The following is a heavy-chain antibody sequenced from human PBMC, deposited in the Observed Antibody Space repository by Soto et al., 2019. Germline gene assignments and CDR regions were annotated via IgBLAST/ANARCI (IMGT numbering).Heavy chain of an antibody. Sequence: EVQLVESGGGLVQPGGSLRLSCAASGFTFTSYAMHWVRQAPGKGLEYVSAISSNGGSTYYANSVKGRFTISRDNSKITLYLQMGRMRAEDMAVYYCARQWLDSYYFDYWGQGTLVTVSS. CDR3: ARQWLDSYYFDY. V-gene: IGHV3-64*01. CDR1: GFTFTSYA. J-gene: IGHJ4*02. D-gene: IGHD6-19*01. CDR2: ISSNGGST.